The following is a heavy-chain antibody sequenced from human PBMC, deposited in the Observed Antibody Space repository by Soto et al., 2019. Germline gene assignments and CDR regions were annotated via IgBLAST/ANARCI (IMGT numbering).Heavy chain of an antibody. CDR3: AKVRRFGELRSLY. CDR2: IGVSGDTT. J-gene: IGHJ4*02. CDR1: GLTFSSYA. Sequence: EVQLLESGGGWVQPGGSLRLSCAASGLTFSSYAMSWVRQAPGKGLEWVSAIGVSGDTTYYADSVKGRFTISRDNSKNTLYLQMGSLRAEETAVYYCAKVRRFGELRSLYWGQGTLVTVSS. D-gene: IGHD3-10*01. V-gene: IGHV3-23*01.